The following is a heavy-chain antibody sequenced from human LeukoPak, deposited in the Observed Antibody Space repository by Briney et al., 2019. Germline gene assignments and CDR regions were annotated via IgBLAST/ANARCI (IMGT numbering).Heavy chain of an antibody. J-gene: IGHJ5*02. CDR3: ARPYYYDSSGYYERANWFDP. V-gene: IGHV4-38-2*02. CDR1: GYSISSGYY. Sequence: SETLSLTCTVSGYSISSGYYWGWIRQPPGKGLEWIGSIYHSGSTYYNPSLKSRVTISVDTSKNQFSLKLSSVTAADTAVYYCARPYYYDSSGYYERANWFDPWGQGTLVTVSS. CDR2: IYHSGST. D-gene: IGHD3-22*01.